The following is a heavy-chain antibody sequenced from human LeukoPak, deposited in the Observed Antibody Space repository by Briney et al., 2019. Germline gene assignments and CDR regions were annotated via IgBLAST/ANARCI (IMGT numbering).Heavy chain of an antibody. V-gene: IGHV1-18*01. CDR1: GYTFTSYG. J-gene: IGHJ6*02. D-gene: IGHD3-16*01. CDR2: ISAYNGNT. CDR3: ARDLAYHYYYYGMDV. Sequence: ASVKVSCKASGYTFTSYGISWVRQAPGQGLEWMRWISAYNGNTNYAQKLQGRVTMTTDTSTSTAYMELRSLRSDDTAVYYCARDLAYHYYYYGMDVWGQGTTVTVSS.